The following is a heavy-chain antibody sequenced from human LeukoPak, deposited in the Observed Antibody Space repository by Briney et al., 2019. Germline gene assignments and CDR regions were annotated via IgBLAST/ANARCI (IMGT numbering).Heavy chain of an antibody. CDR1: GFTVSSNY. V-gene: IGHV3-53*01. J-gene: IGHJ1*01. CDR2: IYSGGRI. D-gene: IGHD6-19*01. Sequence: GGSLRLSCAASGFTVSSNYMSWVRQAPGKGLEWVSVIYSGGRIYYADSVKGRFTISRDNSKNTLYLQMNSLRAEDTAVYYCAKGAGQWLVPSEYFQYWGQGTLVTVSS. CDR3: AKGAGQWLVPSEYFQY.